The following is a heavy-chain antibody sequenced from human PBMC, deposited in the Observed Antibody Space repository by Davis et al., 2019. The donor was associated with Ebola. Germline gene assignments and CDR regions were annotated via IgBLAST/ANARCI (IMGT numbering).Heavy chain of an antibody. V-gene: IGHV3-11*01. CDR3: VRDMIKVWQNYHFYGMDV. CDR2: ISVGGSHI. Sequence: PGGSLRLSCAASGFTFREYYMAWIRQAPGKGLEWVSYISVGGSHIYYPDSVRGRFTISRDDASNSLFLQMHSLRVEDTAVYYCVRDMIKVWQNYHFYGMDVWGQGTTVTVSS. CDR1: GFTFREYY. D-gene: IGHD5-18*01. J-gene: IGHJ6*02.